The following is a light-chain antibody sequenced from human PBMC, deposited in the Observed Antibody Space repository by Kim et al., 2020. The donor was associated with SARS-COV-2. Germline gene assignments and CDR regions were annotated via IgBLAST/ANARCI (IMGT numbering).Light chain of an antibody. CDR2: AAS. CDR1: QGICSC. Sequence: ASVGDRVTITGRTSQGICSCLEWYQQKPGKAPKLLIYAASTLQGGVPSRFSGSGSETDFTLTISRLQPEDFATYYCQQGNSSPFTFGGRTKVDIK. CDR3: QQGNSSPFT. J-gene: IGKJ4*01. V-gene: IGKV1-12*01.